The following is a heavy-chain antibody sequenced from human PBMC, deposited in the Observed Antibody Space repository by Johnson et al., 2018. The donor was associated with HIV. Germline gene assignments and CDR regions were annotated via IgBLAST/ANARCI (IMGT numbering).Heavy chain of an antibody. D-gene: IGHD3/OR15-3a*01. CDR1: GFTVSSNY. V-gene: IGHV3-53*01. J-gene: IGHJ3*02. CDR2: IYSGDST. CDR3: TTWTWRDTFDM. Sequence: VQLVESGGGLIQPGGSLRLSCAASGFTVSSNYMTWVRQAPGKGRERVSVIYSGDSTYYADSVKGRFTIPGDKSRSRLYLQMNDLRTDDTGTYYCTTWTWRDTFDMWGQGKMVTVSS.